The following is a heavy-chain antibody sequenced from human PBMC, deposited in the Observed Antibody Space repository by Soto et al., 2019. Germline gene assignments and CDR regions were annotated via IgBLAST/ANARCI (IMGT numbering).Heavy chain of an antibody. D-gene: IGHD3-10*01. CDR2: IYYSGNT. V-gene: IGHV4-39*01. CDR1: GGSISSSSYY. Sequence: QLQLQESGPGLVKPSETLSLTCTVSGGSISSSSYYWGWIRQPPGKGLEWIGSIYYSGNTYYNPSLKSRFTIFVDTPRNQLALKLSSVCAADTAVYYCARHLNYYGSGSYGAYYYYGMDVWGQGTTVTVS. J-gene: IGHJ6*02. CDR3: ARHLNYYGSGSYGAYYYYGMDV.